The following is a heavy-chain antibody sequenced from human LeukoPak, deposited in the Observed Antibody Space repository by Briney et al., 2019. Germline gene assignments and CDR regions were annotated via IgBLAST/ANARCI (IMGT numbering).Heavy chain of an antibody. J-gene: IGHJ4*02. CDR3: AKDGASYCGGDCYSIFDY. Sequence: GRSLRLSCAASGFTFSSYAMSWVCQAPGKGLEWVSAISGSGGSTYYADSVKGRFTISRDNSKNTLYLQMNSLRAEDTAVYYCAKDGASYCGGDCYSIFDYWGQGTLVTVSS. D-gene: IGHD2-21*02. V-gene: IGHV3-23*01. CDR1: GFTFSSYA. CDR2: ISGSGGST.